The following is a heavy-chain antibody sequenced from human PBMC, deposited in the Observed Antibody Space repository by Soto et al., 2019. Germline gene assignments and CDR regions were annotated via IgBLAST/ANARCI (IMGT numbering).Heavy chain of an antibody. CDR2: IYPGDSDT. CDR3: PRQRRGRYYGRDV. V-gene: IGHV5-51*01. J-gene: IGHJ6*04. Sequence: GASLKISCKGSGYSFSSYWIGWVRQMPGKGLEWMGIIYPGDSDTRYSPSFQGQDTISAEKSIRPPSLQGSSLKAWEPALYSGPRQRRGRYYGRDVWGKGTTVPVSS. CDR1: GYSFSSYW. D-gene: IGHD3-16*01.